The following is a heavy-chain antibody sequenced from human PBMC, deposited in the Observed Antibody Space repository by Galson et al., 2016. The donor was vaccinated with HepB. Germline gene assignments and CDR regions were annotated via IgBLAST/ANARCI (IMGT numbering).Heavy chain of an antibody. CDR1: GGTFSRYA. CDR2: IFPVFGPA. Sequence: SVKVSCKVSGGTFSRYALSWLRQAPGQGLEWLGGIFPVFGPANYAQKFQGRVTIATDVAANPPYMELSTLRFEDTAVYYCARDKEPYYDFSPGFDPWGQGTLVTVSS. V-gene: IGHV1-69*05. J-gene: IGHJ5*02. CDR3: ARDKEPYYDFSPGFDP. D-gene: IGHD3-3*01.